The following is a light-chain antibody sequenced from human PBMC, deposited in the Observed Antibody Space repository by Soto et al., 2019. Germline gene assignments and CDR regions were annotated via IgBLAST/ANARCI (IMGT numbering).Light chain of an antibody. CDR3: SSYAGSNNFV. J-gene: IGLJ1*01. CDR1: SSDVGGYDY. CDR2: EVT. V-gene: IGLV2-8*01. Sequence: QSVLTQPPSASGSPGQSVTISCTGTSSDVGGYDYVPWYQQHPGKAPKPMIYEVTKRPSGVPDRFSGSKSGNTASLTVSGLQAEDEADYYCSSYAGSNNFVFGTGTKVTVL.